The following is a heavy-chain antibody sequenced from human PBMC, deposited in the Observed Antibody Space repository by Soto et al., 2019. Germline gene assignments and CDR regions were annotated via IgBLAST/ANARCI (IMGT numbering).Heavy chain of an antibody. Sequence: GGSLRLSGAASGFTFSSYGMHWVRQAPGKGLVWVSRINSDGSSTSYADSVKGRFTISRDNAKNTLYLQMNSLRAEDTAVYYCAREVYYYDSSGHPNWFDPWGQGTLVTVSS. CDR3: AREVYYYDSSGHPNWFDP. CDR2: INSDGSST. V-gene: IGHV3-74*01. D-gene: IGHD3-22*01. CDR1: GFTFSSYG. J-gene: IGHJ5*02.